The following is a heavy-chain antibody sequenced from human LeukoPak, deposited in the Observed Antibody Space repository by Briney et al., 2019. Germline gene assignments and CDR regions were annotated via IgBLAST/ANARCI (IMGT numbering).Heavy chain of an antibody. CDR3: ASPRNGGSSWCALLN. D-gene: IGHD6-13*01. V-gene: IGHV4-30-4*01. CDR1: GGSISSGDYY. J-gene: IGHJ4*02. CDR2: IYYSGST. Sequence: SETLSLTCTVSGGSISSGDYYWSWIRQPPGKGLEWIGYIYYSGSTYYNASLKSRVTISVDTPKNQFSLKLSSVTAADTAVYYCASPRNGGSSWCALLNWGQGTLVTVSS.